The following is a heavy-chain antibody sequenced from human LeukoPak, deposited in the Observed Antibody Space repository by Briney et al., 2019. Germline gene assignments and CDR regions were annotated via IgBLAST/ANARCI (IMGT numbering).Heavy chain of an antibody. D-gene: IGHD3-10*01. V-gene: IGHV3-23*01. Sequence: GGSLRLSCVASGFTFGDHAMNWVRQAPGKGLEWVAFISGGGGTTFYSDSVKGRFTVSRDNSKSTLYLQLSSLRADDSAVFYCAKQPLGSQTPFDYWGQGTLVTVSS. CDR1: GFTFGDHA. CDR2: ISGGGGTT. CDR3: AKQPLGSQTPFDY. J-gene: IGHJ4*02.